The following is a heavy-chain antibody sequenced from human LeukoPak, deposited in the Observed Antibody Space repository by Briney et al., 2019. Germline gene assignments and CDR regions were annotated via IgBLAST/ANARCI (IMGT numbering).Heavy chain of an antibody. J-gene: IGHJ4*02. CDR1: GGSISSHY. Sequence: PSETLSLTCTVSGGSISSHYWSWIRQPPGKGLEWIGYIYYSGSTNYNPSLKSRVTISVDTSKNQFSLKLSSVTAADTAVYYSARSGYDFWSGRVSYYFDYWGQGTLVTVSS. CDR3: ARSGYDFWSGRVSYYFDY. CDR2: IYYSGST. D-gene: IGHD3-3*01. V-gene: IGHV4-59*11.